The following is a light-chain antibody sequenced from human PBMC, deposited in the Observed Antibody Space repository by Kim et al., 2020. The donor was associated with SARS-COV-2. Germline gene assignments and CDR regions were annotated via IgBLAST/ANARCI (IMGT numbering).Light chain of an antibody. CDR2: DLN. V-gene: IGLV2-14*03. Sequence: GQSITVSCADTSSVVGVYNYVSLYQQHPANAPTLIFYDLNQPPAVLSHRFSASSSGNTASLTIAVLHAEDEAYYCCSSYTSSSSRVFGGGTQLTVL. CDR3: SSYTSSSSRV. J-gene: IGLJ3*02. CDR1: SSVVGVYNY.